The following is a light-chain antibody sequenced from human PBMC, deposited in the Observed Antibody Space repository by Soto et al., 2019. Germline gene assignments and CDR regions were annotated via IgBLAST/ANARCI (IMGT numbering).Light chain of an antibody. CDR1: RSNIGSST. Sequence: QSVLTQPPSASGTPGQRVTISCSGSRSNIGSSTVNWYQQFPGTAPKLLIYIDDQRPSGGPDRFSGSKSGTSASLAISGLQSEDEADYYCAAWDDRLTGLLFGGVTKLTVL. V-gene: IGLV1-44*01. J-gene: IGLJ2*01. CDR2: IDD. CDR3: AAWDDRLTGLL.